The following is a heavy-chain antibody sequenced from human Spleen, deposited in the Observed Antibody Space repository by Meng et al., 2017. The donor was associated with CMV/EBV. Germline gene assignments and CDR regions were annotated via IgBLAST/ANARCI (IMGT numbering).Heavy chain of an antibody. CDR1: GYTFTGYY. CDR2: IIPILGIP. J-gene: IGHJ4*02. CDR3: ARGSGDLDY. Sequence: SVKVSCKASGYTFTGYYMHWVRQAPGQGLEWMGRIIPILGIPNYARKFQVRVRITADKSTNSAYMELSGLTSDDTAVYYCARGSGDLDYWGQGTLVTVSS. V-gene: IGHV1-69*04. D-gene: IGHD3-3*01.